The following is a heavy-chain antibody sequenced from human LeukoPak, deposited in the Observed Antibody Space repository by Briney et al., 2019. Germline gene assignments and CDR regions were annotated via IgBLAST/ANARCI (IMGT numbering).Heavy chain of an antibody. D-gene: IGHD2-2*01. Sequence: ASVKVSCKASGYTFTSYGISWVRQAPGQGLEWMGWISAYNGNTNYAQKFQGRVTMTTDTSTSTAYMELRSLRSDDTAVYYCARWYQLRYYYYYYGMDVWGQGTTVTVSS. V-gene: IGHV1-18*01. CDR3: ARWYQLRYYYYYYGMDV. J-gene: IGHJ6*02. CDR2: ISAYNGNT. CDR1: GYTFTSYG.